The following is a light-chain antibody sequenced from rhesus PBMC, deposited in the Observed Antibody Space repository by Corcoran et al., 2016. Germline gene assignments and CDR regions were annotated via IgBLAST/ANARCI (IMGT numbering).Light chain of an antibody. CDR3: KQHNSYPRT. Sequence: DIQMTQSPSSLSASVGDTATITCRASHGISNYLARYQQKPGKDPKPLIYSASSLDRGAPSRFSGSGFGTDFTLTIRSLQPKDFATYYCKQHNSYPRTFGQGTKVEIK. CDR2: SAS. V-gene: IGKV1S14*01. CDR1: HGISNY. J-gene: IGKJ1*01.